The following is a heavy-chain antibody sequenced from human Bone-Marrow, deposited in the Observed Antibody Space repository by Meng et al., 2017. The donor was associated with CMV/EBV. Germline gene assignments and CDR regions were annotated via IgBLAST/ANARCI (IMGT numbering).Heavy chain of an antibody. V-gene: IGHV4-34*01. J-gene: IGHJ5*02. D-gene: IGHD5-18*01. CDR3: ARGGTAMVTYWFDP. Sequence: SETLSLTCAVYGGSFSAYYWSWIRQSPGKGLEWIGEINHSGNTNYNPSLKSRVSMSVDTSKNQVSLRLSSVTAADTAVYYCARGGTAMVTYWFDPWGQGTLVTVSS. CDR1: GGSFSAYY. CDR2: INHSGNT.